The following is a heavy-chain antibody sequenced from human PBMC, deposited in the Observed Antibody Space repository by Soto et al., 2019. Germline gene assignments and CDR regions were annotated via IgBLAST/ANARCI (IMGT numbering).Heavy chain of an antibody. V-gene: IGHV1-69*13. CDR3: ARDWTGSGVTFDY. CDR2: IIPIFGTA. CDR1: GGPFSSYS. J-gene: IGHJ4*02. D-gene: IGHD3-10*01. Sequence: AVKVSCKASGGPFSSYSISWGRQAPGQGLEWMGGIIPIFGTANYAQKFQGRVTITADESTSTAYMELSSLRSEDTAVYYCARDWTGSGVTFDYWGQGTLVTVSS.